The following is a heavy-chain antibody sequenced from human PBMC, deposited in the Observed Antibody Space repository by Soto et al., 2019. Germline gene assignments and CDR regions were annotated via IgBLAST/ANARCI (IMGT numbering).Heavy chain of an antibody. D-gene: IGHD1-7*01. CDR3: AKDRTGTMAWFDP. J-gene: IGHJ5*02. V-gene: IGHV3-23*01. CDR2: ISGSGGRT. CDR1: GFTFDSYA. Sequence: GGSLRLSCAASGFTFDSYAMNWVRQAPGKGLEWVSGISGSGGRTFYADSVKGRFTISRDNSKDTVFLQMNSLRAEDTAVYYCAKDRTGTMAWFDPWGQGTLVTVSS.